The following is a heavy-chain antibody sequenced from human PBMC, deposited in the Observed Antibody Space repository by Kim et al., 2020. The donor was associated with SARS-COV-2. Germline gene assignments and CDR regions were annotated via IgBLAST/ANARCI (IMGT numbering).Heavy chain of an antibody. J-gene: IGHJ6*02. V-gene: IGHV3-53*01. Sequence: GRFTNSRDNSKNTLYLQMNSLRAEDTAVYYCARDGEDYDILTGYLYGMDVWGQGTTVTVSS. CDR3: ARDGEDYDILTGYLYGMDV. D-gene: IGHD3-9*01.